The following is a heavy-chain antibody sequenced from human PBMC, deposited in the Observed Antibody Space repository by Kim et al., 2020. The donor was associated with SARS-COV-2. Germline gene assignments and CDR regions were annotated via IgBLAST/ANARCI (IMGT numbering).Heavy chain of an antibody. J-gene: IGHJ4*02. D-gene: IGHD3-22*01. CDR3: AKLPGYYYESSAYFYFDY. CDR1: GFAFSNYA. CDR2: ISSSGSST. Sequence: GGSLRLSCAASGFAFSNYAVSWVRQAPGKGLEWVSVISSSGSSTYYADSVKGRFTISRDNSKNTLFLQMNSLRAEDTAVYYCAKLPGYYYESSAYFYFDYWGQGTLVTVSS. V-gene: IGHV3-23*01.